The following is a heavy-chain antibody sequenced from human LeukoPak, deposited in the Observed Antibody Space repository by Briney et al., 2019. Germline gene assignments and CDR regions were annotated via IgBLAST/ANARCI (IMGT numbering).Heavy chain of an antibody. D-gene: IGHD2-2*01. V-gene: IGHV4-59*01. CDR1: GGSISSYY. CDR3: ARRPYHHDAFDI. Sequence: PSETLSLTCTVSGGSISSYYWSWIRQPPGKGLEWIGYIYYSGSTNYNPSLKSRVTISVDTSKNQFSLKLSSVTAADTAVYYCARRPYHHDAFDIWGQGTMVTVSS. J-gene: IGHJ3*02. CDR2: IYYSGST.